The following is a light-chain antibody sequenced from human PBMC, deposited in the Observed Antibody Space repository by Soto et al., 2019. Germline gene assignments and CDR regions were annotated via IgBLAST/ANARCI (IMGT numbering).Light chain of an antibody. Sequence: QSALTQPPSASGSPGQSVTISCTGTSSDVGAYNYVSWYQQQAGKAPKLVIYEVTKRPSGVPDRFSGSKSANTASLTVSGLQAEDEADYYCSSFASSNTWVFGGGTQLTVL. J-gene: IGLJ3*02. CDR2: EVT. V-gene: IGLV2-8*01. CDR1: SSDVGAYNY. CDR3: SSFASSNTWV.